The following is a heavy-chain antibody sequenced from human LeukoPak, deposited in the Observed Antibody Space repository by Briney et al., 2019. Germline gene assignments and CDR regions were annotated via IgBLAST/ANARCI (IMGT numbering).Heavy chain of an antibody. CDR3: ARQPAPYSSGWYDGFDI. D-gene: IGHD6-19*01. V-gene: IGHV4-4*07. J-gene: IGHJ3*02. Sequence: SETLSLTCTVSGGSISRYHWSWIRQPAGKGLEWIGRIYTSGRTNYNPSLKSRVTMSVDTSKNQFSLKLSSVTAADTAVYYCARQPAPYSSGWYDGFDIWGQGTMVTVSA. CDR2: IYTSGRT. CDR1: GGSISRYH.